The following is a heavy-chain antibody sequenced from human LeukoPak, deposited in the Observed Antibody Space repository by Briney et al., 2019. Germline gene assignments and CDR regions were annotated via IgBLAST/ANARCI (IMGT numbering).Heavy chain of an antibody. D-gene: IGHD3-22*01. CDR2: ISSSGGST. J-gene: IGHJ4*02. CDR1: GFTFSSYA. CDR3: ARDSTPYDSSGYCYDY. V-gene: IGHV3-23*01. Sequence: GGSLRLSCAASGFTFSSYAMSWVRQAPGKGLEWVSAISSSGGSTYYADSVKGRFTISRDNSKNTLYLQMNSLRAEDTAVYYCARDSTPYDSSGYCYDYWGQGTLVTVSS.